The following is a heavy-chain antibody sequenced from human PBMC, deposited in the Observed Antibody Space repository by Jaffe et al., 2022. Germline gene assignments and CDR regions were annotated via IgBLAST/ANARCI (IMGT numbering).Heavy chain of an antibody. Sequence: EVQLVQSGAEVKKPGESLKISCKGSGYSFTSYWIGWVRQMPGKGLEWMGIIYPGDSDTRYSPSFQGQVTISADKSISTAYLQWSSLKASDTAMYYCVRKGPLYYDILTGPRFSYAFDIWGQGTMVTVSS. D-gene: IGHD3-9*01. J-gene: IGHJ3*02. CDR2: IYPGDSDT. CDR1: GYSFTSYW. V-gene: IGHV5-51*03. CDR3: VRKGPLYYDILTGPRFSYAFDI.